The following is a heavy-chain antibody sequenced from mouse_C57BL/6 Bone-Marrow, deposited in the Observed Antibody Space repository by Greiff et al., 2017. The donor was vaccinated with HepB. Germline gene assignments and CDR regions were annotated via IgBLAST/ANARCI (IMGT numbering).Heavy chain of an antibody. CDR3: ARKIVTTCWFAY. D-gene: IGHD2-5*01. J-gene: IGHJ3*01. Sequence: QVQLQQSGPGLVQPSQSLSITCTVSGFSLTSYGVHWVRQSPGKGLEWLGVIWSGGSTDYNAAFISRLSISKDNSKSQFFFKMNSLQADDTAIYYCARKIVTTCWFAYWGQGTLVTVSA. CDR2: IWSGGST. CDR1: GFSLTSYG. V-gene: IGHV2-2*01.